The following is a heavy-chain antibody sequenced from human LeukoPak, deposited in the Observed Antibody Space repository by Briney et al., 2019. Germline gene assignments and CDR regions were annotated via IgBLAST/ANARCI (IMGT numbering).Heavy chain of an antibody. Sequence: SETLSLTCTVSGGSISSSSYYWGWIRQPPGKGLEWIGSIYYSGSTYYNPSLKSRVTISVDTSKNQFSLKLSSVTAADTAAYYCARGGVWFGELSRANWFDPWGQGTLVTVSS. CDR2: IYYSGST. D-gene: IGHD3-10*01. V-gene: IGHV4-39*07. J-gene: IGHJ5*02. CDR1: GGSISSSSYY. CDR3: ARGGVWFGELSRANWFDP.